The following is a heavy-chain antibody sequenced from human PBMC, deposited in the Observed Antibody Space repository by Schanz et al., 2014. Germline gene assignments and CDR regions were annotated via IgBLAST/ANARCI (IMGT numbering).Heavy chain of an antibody. CDR2: VSPVSGGT. Sequence: QVQLVESGAEVKKPGASVKVSCQASGRPLSAYHIHWARQAPGHGLQWMGWVSPVSGGTNYSQKFQGRVTMTWDTSVDTAYMELTSLTYDDTAVYYCAREVERSRIRNFDSWGQGTLVTVSS. CDR1: GRPLSAYH. V-gene: IGHV1-2*02. D-gene: IGHD3-3*01. J-gene: IGHJ4*02. CDR3: AREVERSRIRNFDS.